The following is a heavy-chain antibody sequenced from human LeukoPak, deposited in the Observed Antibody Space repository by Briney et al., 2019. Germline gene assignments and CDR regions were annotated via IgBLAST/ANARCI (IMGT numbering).Heavy chain of an antibody. CDR3: ASRDTAMVTGLFDY. Sequence: GGSLRLSCAASGFTFSSYAMHWVRQAPGKGLEWVAVISYDGSNKYYADSVKGRFTISRDNSKNTLYLQMNSLRAEDTAVYYCASRDTAMVTGLFDYWGQGTLVTVSS. J-gene: IGHJ4*02. V-gene: IGHV3-30-3*01. CDR2: ISYDGSNK. D-gene: IGHD5-18*01. CDR1: GFTFSSYA.